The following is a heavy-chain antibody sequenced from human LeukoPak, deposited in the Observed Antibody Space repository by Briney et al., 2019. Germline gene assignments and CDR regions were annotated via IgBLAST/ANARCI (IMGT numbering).Heavy chain of an antibody. Sequence: GGSLRLSCAASGFTLSSNWMDWVRQAPGKGLMWVSHINTDGSTTNYAGSVKGRFTISRDNAKNTLYLQMNSLRAEDTAVYYCARRPVGGGLDYWGQGTLVTVSS. V-gene: IGHV3-74*01. CDR3: ARRPVGGGLDY. J-gene: IGHJ4*02. CDR2: INTDGSTT. CDR1: GFTLSSNW. D-gene: IGHD1-26*01.